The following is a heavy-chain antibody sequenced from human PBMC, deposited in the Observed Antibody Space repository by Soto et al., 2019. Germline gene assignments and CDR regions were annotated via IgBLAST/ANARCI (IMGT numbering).Heavy chain of an antibody. CDR3: VRVTASGPYYSGMDV. V-gene: IGHV3-9*01. CDR2: TTWNSDII. Sequence: EVQLVESGGGLVQPGRSLRLSCTASGFTFDEYAMHWVRQPLGKGLEWVSGTTWNSDIIAYADSVKGRFTISRDNAKNSLYLQMNSLRAEDTALYYCVRVTASGPYYSGMDVWCQGTTVTVSS. D-gene: IGHD6-19*01. CDR1: GFTFDEYA. J-gene: IGHJ6*02.